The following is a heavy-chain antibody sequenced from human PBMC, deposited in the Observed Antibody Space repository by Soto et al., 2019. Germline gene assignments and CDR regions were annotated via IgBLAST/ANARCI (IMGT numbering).Heavy chain of an antibody. D-gene: IGHD3-16*01. Sequence: PGGSLRLSCSASGFTFSNYWMTWVRQAPGKGLEWVANINEDGSEKYYVDSVKGRFTISRDSAKNSLLLQMNSLRAEDTAVYYCAVGGNVDYCGQGTPVTVYS. J-gene: IGHJ4*02. CDR3: AVGGNVDY. CDR2: INEDGSEK. CDR1: GFTFSNYW. V-gene: IGHV3-7*03.